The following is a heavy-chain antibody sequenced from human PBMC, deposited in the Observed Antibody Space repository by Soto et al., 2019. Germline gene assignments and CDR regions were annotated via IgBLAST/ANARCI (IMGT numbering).Heavy chain of an antibody. Sequence: GGSLRLSCAASGFTFSSYWMSWVHQAPGKGLEWVANIKQDGSEKYYVDSVKGRFTISRDNAKNSLYLQMNSLRAEDTAVYYCARDILGIGDAFDIWGQGTMVTVSS. CDR3: ARDILGIGDAFDI. CDR2: IKQDGSEK. J-gene: IGHJ3*02. D-gene: IGHD7-27*01. CDR1: GFTFSSYW. V-gene: IGHV3-7*01.